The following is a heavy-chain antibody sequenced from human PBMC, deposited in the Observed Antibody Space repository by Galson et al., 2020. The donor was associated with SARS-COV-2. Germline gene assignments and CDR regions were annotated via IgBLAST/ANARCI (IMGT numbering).Heavy chain of an antibody. CDR2: ISYDGSKT. CDR1: GFIFRNYG. Sequence: GESLKISCATSGFIFRNYGMHWVRQAPGKGLEWVAVISYDGSKTSYSDSVKGRFTISRDNSANTVYLQMNSLRAEETAVYFCAKDRFLNDFRYFEYWGQGTLVTVSS. D-gene: IGHD3-16*01. V-gene: IGHV3-30*18. CDR3: AKDRFLNDFRYFEY. J-gene: IGHJ1*01.